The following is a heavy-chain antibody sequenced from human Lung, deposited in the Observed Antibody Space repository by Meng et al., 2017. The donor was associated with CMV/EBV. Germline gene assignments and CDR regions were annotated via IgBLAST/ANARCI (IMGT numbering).Heavy chain of an antibody. J-gene: IGHJ4*02. CDR1: GGAASDGNYH. CDR3: ATLIAGYGGRGS. D-gene: IGHD5-12*01. V-gene: IGHV4-61*01. Sequence: SXTLSLXCIVSGGAASDGNYHWNWVRQPPGKGLEWIGQTWSGRGTYYSPSLESRLTISVDTSKNQFSLHLTSVTAADTAIYYCATLIAGYGGRGSWGQGTLVTVSS. CDR2: TWSGRGT.